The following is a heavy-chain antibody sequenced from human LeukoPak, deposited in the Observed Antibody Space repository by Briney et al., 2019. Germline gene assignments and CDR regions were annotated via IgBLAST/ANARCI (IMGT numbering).Heavy chain of an antibody. CDR3: ARGHEDLDY. V-gene: IGHV3-53*01. CDR1: GFTVSHNY. J-gene: IGHJ4*02. Sequence: GGSLRLSCAASGFTVSHNYMTWVRQAPGKGLEWVSFIYTGGSTFYADSVTGRFTISRDNSKNTLHLQMNTLRAGDTPIYYCARGHEDLDYWGQGTLVTVSS. CDR2: IYTGGST.